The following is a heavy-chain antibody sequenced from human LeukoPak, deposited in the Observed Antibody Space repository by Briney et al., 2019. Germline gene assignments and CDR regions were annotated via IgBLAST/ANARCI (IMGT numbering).Heavy chain of an antibody. CDR3: ARAKEMATIHYYYYYGMDV. D-gene: IGHD5-24*01. Sequence: SVKVSCKASGGTFSSYAISWVRQAPGQGLEWMGRIIPILGIANYAQKFQGSVTITADKSTSTAYMELSSLRSEDTAVYYCARAKEMATIHYYYYYGMDVWGQGTTVTVSS. CDR1: GGTFSSYA. J-gene: IGHJ6*02. V-gene: IGHV1-69*04. CDR2: IIPILGIA.